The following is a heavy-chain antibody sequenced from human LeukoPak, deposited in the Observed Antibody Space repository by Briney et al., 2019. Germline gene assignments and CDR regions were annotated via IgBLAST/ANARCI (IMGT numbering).Heavy chain of an antibody. CDR1: GYTFTSYG. J-gene: IGHJ4*02. D-gene: IGHD3-16*01. CDR3: ARGIKGGWPWGLYYFDY. V-gene: IGHV1-18*01. Sequence: GASVKVSCKASGYTFTSYGISWVRQAPGQGLEWMGWISAYNGNTNYAQKLQGRVTVTTDTSTSTAYMELRSLRSDDTAVYYCARGIKGGWPWGLYYFDYWGQGTLVTVSS. CDR2: ISAYNGNT.